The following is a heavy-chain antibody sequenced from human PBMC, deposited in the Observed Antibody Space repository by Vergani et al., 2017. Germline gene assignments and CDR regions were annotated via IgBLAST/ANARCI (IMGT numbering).Heavy chain of an antibody. CDR3: ASGKYYSDGTSHFRRRYFDV. V-gene: IGHV4-39*02. J-gene: IGHJ2*01. Sequence: QRQLQASGPGRVKASETRSLTFTVSGESIISISYYWGWIRQPPGKGLEWIGRIYNSGNGFPSSSLKSRVAISADTWKNHFSLSLTSVTAADTAVYYCASGKYYSDGTSHFRRRYFDVWGRGTLVTVPS. CDR2: IYNSGNG. D-gene: IGHD3-16*01. CDR1: GESIISISYY.